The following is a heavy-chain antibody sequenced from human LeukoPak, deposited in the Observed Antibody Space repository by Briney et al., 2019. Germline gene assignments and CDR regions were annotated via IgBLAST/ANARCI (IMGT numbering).Heavy chain of an antibody. J-gene: IGHJ4*02. V-gene: IGHV3-30*02. D-gene: IGHD4-11*01. CDR2: IRYDGSNK. CDR1: GFTFSSYG. CDR3: AKIPSVYSKFDY. Sequence: GGSLRLSCAASGFTFSSYGMHWVRQAPGKGLEWVAFIRYDGSNKYYADSVKGRFTISRDNSKNTLYLQMNSLRAEDTAVYYCAKIPSVYSKFDYWGQGTLVTVSS.